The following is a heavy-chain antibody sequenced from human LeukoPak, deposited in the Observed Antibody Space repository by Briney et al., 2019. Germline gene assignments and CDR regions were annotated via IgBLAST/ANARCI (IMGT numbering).Heavy chain of an antibody. J-gene: IGHJ4*02. V-gene: IGHV3-11*01. CDR3: ARLRCVWNDVEFVDY. CDR1: GSTHSDYY. Sequence: GGSLRLSCAASGSTHSDYYMSWIRQAPGKGLEWVSYMSSSGRTIHYADSVKGRFTISRDNAKNSLYLQMNSLRAEDTALYYCARLRCVWNDVEFVDYWGQGTLVTVSS. D-gene: IGHD1-1*01. CDR2: MSSSGRTI.